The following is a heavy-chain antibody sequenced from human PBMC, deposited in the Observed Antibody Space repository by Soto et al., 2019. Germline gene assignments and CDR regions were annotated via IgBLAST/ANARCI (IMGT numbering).Heavy chain of an antibody. Sequence: QVQLQESGPGRVKPSQTLSLTCTVSGGSISSGGYYWSWIRQHPGKGLEWIGYIYYRGSTYYNPSLNGRVTISVDTSKNQFSVKLSSVTAADTAVYYCARSPDATVTAFDYWGQGTLVTVSS. CDR2: IYYRGST. J-gene: IGHJ4*02. CDR3: ARSPDATVTAFDY. D-gene: IGHD4-17*01. CDR1: GGSISSGGYY. V-gene: IGHV4-31*03.